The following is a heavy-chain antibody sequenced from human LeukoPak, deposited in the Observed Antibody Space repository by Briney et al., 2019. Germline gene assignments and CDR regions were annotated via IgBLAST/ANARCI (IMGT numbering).Heavy chain of an antibody. CDR1: GGSISSYY. CDR3: AGSSLRFLEWLMTLDY. V-gene: IGHV4-59*08. J-gene: IGHJ4*02. Sequence: SETLSLTCTVSGGSISSYYWSWIRQPPGKGLGWIGYIYYSGSTNYNPSLKSRVTISVDTSKNQFSLKLGSVTAADTAVYYCAGSSLRFLEWLMTLDYWGQGTLVTVSS. CDR2: IYYSGST. D-gene: IGHD3-3*01.